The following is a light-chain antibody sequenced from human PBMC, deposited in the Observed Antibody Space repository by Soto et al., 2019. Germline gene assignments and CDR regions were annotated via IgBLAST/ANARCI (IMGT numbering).Light chain of an antibody. V-gene: IGKV3-20*01. CDR3: QQYVSSPPRFT. J-gene: IGKJ3*01. CDR2: GAS. Sequence: DIVLTQSPGTLTLSPGARATLSCRASQSVSSSYLAWYQQKPGQSPRLLISGASSRATGIPDRFSGSGSGTGFTLTISILEPEDFAFYYCQQYVSSPPRFTFGPGTKVDIK. CDR1: QSVSSSY.